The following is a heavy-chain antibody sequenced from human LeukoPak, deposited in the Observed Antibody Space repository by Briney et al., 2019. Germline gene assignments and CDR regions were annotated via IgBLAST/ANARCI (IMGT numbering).Heavy chain of an antibody. CDR2: INSDGSST. V-gene: IGHV3-74*01. D-gene: IGHD6-13*01. CDR1: GFTFSSYE. CDR3: ASTAAAGSREYFQH. J-gene: IGHJ1*01. Sequence: GGSLRLSCAASGFTFSSYEMNWVRQAPGKGLVWVSRINSDGSSTSYADSVKGRFTISRDNAKNTLYLQMNSLRAEDTAVYYCASTAAAGSREYFQHWGQGTLVTVSS.